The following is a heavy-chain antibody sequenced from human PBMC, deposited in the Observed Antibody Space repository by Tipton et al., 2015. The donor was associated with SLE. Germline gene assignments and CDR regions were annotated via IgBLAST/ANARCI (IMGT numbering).Heavy chain of an antibody. V-gene: IGHV4-61*02. CDR2: IYTSGST. Sequence: TLSLTCTVSGGSISSGSYYWSWIRQPAGKGLEWIGRIYTSGSTNYNPSLKSRVTISVDTSKNQIFLRLISVTAADTAVYYCARESYYGSPEYYFDYWGQGALVTVSS. CDR3: ARESYYGSPEYYFDY. D-gene: IGHD1-26*01. J-gene: IGHJ4*02. CDR1: GGSISSGSYY.